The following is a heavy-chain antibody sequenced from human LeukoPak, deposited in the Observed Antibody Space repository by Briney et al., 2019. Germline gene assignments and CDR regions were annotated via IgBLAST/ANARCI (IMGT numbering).Heavy chain of an antibody. Sequence: SETLSLTCTVSGGSISSSSYYWGWIRQPPGKGLEWIGSIYYSGSTYYNPSLKSRVTISVDTSKNQFSLKLSSVTAADTAVYYCARVVYGYSYGLADYWGQGTLVTVSS. V-gene: IGHV4-39*07. CDR3: ARVVYGYSYGLADY. D-gene: IGHD5-18*01. CDR1: GGSISSSSYY. CDR2: IYYSGST. J-gene: IGHJ4*02.